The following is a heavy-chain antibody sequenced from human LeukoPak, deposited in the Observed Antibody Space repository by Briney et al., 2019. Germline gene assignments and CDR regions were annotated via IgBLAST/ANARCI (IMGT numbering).Heavy chain of an antibody. J-gene: IGHJ3*02. Sequence: KASETLSLTCTFSGGSISSCQRICIRQPARRGLEWTGYIHDSGSTNYTPSLKRRVTTSVDTSKKQFSLKLRSVTAADTAVYYCARSVSCGLLARDDAFDIWGQGTMVTVSS. CDR2: IHDSGST. CDR3: ARSVSCGLLARDDAFDI. V-gene: IGHV4-59*08. CDR1: GGSISSCQ. D-gene: IGHD3-3*02.